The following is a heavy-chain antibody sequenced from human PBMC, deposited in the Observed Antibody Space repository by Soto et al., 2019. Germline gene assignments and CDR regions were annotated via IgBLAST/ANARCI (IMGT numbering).Heavy chain of an antibody. V-gene: IGHV3-21*01. J-gene: IGHJ4*02. CDR3: ARDTTYYDSSGSLDY. Sequence: PGGSLRLSCAASGFTFSSYSMNWVRQAPGKGLEWVSSISSSSSYIYYADSVKGRFTISRDNAKNSLYLQMNSLRAEDTAVYYCARDTTYYDSSGSLDYWGQGTLVTVS. CDR2: ISSSSSYI. CDR1: GFTFSSYS. D-gene: IGHD3-22*01.